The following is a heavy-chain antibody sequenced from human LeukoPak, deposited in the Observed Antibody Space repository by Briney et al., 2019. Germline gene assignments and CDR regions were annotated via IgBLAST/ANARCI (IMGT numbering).Heavy chain of an antibody. J-gene: IGHJ4*02. CDR2: IYYTGST. CDR3: ARHIVRPTMLIAY. Sequence: SETLSLTCNVSSGTISSSSYFWGWLRQPPGKGREWIGNIYYTGSTHYNPSLKSRLTISVDTSKTQFPLKLSSVTAADTAVYYCARHIVRPTMLIAYWSQGILVTVSS. V-gene: IGHV4-39*01. CDR1: SGTISSSSYF. D-gene: IGHD3-16*01.